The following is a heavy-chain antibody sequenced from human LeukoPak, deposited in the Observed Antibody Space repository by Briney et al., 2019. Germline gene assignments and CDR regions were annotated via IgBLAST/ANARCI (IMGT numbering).Heavy chain of an antibody. Sequence: QVQLVESGGGVVQPGRSLRLSCAASGFTFSSYGIHWVRQAPGKGLEWVAVIWYDGSNKYYADSVKGRFTISRDNSKNTMYLQMNSLRVEDTAVYYCARDLTHYFDYWGQGTLVTVSS. CDR2: IWYDGSNK. V-gene: IGHV3-33*01. CDR3: ARDLTHYFDY. J-gene: IGHJ4*02. CDR1: GFTFSSYG.